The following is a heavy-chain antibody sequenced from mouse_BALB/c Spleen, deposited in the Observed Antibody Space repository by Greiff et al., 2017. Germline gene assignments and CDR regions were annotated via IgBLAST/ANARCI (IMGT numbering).Heavy chain of an antibody. V-gene: IGHV14-1*02. J-gene: IGHJ4*01. CDR3: ALYGNGDAMDD. CDR2: IDPENGNT. Sequence: VQLQQSGAELVRPGALVKLSCKASGFNIKDYYMHWVKQRPEQGLEWIGWIDPENGNTIYDPKFQGKASLTADTSSNTAYLQLSSLTSEDTAVYYCALYGNGDAMDDWGQGTSVTVSS. D-gene: IGHD2-1*01. CDR1: GFNIKDYY.